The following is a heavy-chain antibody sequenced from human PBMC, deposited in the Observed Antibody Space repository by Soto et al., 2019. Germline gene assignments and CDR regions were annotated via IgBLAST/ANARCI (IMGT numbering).Heavy chain of an antibody. J-gene: IGHJ4*02. D-gene: IGHD2-8*02. CDR1: GGSFSGYY. Sequence: QVQLQQWGAGLLKPSETLSLTCAVYGGSFSGYYWTWIRQPPGTGLEWIGEINHSGSTNYNPSLKSRVTISVDTSKHQFSLKLTFVAAAAAAVYYCARDKITGLFDYWGQGTLVTVSS. CDR2: INHSGST. CDR3: ARDKITGLFDY. V-gene: IGHV4-34*01.